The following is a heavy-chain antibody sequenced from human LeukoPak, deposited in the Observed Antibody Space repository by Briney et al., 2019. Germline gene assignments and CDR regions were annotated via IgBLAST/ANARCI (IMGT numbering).Heavy chain of an antibody. V-gene: IGHV3-74*01. CDR1: GFTFSSYA. CDR3: ARGEYNRGWSLSDY. J-gene: IGHJ4*02. D-gene: IGHD6-19*01. Sequence: GGSLRLSCAASGFTFSSYAMSWVRQAPGKGLVWVSRINSDGSTTNYADSVKGRFTISRDNAKNTLYLQMHSLRAEDTAVYYCARGEYNRGWSLSDYWGQGTLVTVSS. CDR2: INSDGSTT.